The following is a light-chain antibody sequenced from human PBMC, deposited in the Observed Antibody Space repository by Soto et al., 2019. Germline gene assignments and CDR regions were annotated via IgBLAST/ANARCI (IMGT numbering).Light chain of an antibody. J-gene: IGKJ4*01. Sequence: EIVLTQSPGTLSLSPGERATLSCRASQSVTSSYLAWYQQKHGQAPRLLIYGASSRATGIPDRFSGSGSGTDFTLTSSRLGPEDFAVYYCQQYGSSPLTFGGGTKVEIK. CDR2: GAS. CDR1: QSVTSSY. V-gene: IGKV3-20*01. CDR3: QQYGSSPLT.